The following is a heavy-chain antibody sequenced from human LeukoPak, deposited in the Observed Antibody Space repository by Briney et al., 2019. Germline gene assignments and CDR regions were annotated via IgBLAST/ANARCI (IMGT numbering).Heavy chain of an antibody. D-gene: IGHD5-18*01. V-gene: IGHV4-39*07. Sequence: PSETLSLTCTVSGDSISSGSYYWGWIRQPPGKGLEWIGSIYYSGSPYYNPSLKSRVTISVDTSKNQFFLNLSFVTAADTAVYYCARVSGYSYGNFDYWGQGNLVTVSS. CDR2: IYYSGSP. J-gene: IGHJ4*02. CDR3: ARVSGYSYGNFDY. CDR1: GDSISSGSYY.